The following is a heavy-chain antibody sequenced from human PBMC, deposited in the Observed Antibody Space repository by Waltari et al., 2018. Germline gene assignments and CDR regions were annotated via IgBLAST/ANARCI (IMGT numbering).Heavy chain of an antibody. J-gene: IGHJ3*02. CDR1: GFTFSSYA. CDR2: ISYDGSNK. Sequence: QVQLVESGGGVVQPGRSLRLSCAASGFTFSSYAMHWVRQAPGKGLEWVAVISYDGSNKYYADSVKGRFTISRDNSKNTLYLQMNSLRDEDTAVYYCASARLYCSGTGCQDAFDIWGQGTMVTVSS. CDR3: ASARLYCSGTGCQDAFDI. V-gene: IGHV3-30*07. D-gene: IGHD2-2*01.